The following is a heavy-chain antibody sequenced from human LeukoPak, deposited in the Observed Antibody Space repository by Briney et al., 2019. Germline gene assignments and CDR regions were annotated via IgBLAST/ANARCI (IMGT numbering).Heavy chain of an antibody. CDR2: ISGSGGST. D-gene: IGHD3-22*01. CDR3: AKDSPRMIVGGDAFDI. J-gene: IGHJ3*02. CDR1: GFTFSSYA. Sequence: GSLRLSCAASGFTFSSYAMSWVRQAPGKGLEWVSAISGSGGSTYYADSVKGRFTISRDNSKNTLYLQMNSLRAEDTAVYYCAKDSPRMIVGGDAFDIWGQGTMVTVSS. V-gene: IGHV3-23*01.